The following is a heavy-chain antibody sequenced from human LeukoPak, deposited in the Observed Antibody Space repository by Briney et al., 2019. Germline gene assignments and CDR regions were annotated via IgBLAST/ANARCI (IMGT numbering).Heavy chain of an antibody. J-gene: IGHJ4*02. CDR3: ARDRASGAVAAYYFDY. Sequence: ASVTVSCKASGYTFTGYYMHWVRQAPGQGLEWMGWINPNSGGTNYAQKFQGRVTMTRDTSISTAYMELSRLRSDDTAVYYCARDRASGAVAAYYFDYWGQGTLVTVSS. D-gene: IGHD6-19*01. CDR1: GYTFTGYY. V-gene: IGHV1-2*02. CDR2: INPNSGGT.